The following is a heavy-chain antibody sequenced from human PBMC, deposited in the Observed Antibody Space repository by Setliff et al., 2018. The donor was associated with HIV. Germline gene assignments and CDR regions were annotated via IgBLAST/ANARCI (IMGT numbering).Heavy chain of an antibody. CDR1: GDSISSGNYY. V-gene: IGHV4-61*02. CDR2: IYTSAST. D-gene: IGHD3-22*01. CDR3: ARGLSFYDPGGFDY. J-gene: IGHJ4*02. Sequence: TLSLTCTISGDSISSGNYYWNWIRQPAGKGLEWIGRIYTSASTNYNPSLKSRVTISLDTSRNQFSLKLSSVTAADTAVYYCARGLSFYDPGGFDYWGQGTLVTVSS.